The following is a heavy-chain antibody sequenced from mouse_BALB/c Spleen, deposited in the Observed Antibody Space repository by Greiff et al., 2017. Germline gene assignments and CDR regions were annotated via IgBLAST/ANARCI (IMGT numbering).Heavy chain of an antibody. Sequence: DVQLVESGGGLVKPGGSLKLSCAASGFTFSDYYMYWVRQTPEKRLEWVATISDGGSYTYYPDSVKGRFTISRDNAKNNLYLQMSSLKSEDTAMYYCARGRYDYGGAMDYWGQGTSVTVSS. CDR1: GFTFSDYY. D-gene: IGHD2-4*01. V-gene: IGHV5-4*02. CDR2: ISDGGSYT. J-gene: IGHJ4*01. CDR3: ARGRYDYGGAMDY.